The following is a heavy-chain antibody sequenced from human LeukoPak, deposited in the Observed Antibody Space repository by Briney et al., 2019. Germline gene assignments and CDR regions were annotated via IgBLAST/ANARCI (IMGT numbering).Heavy chain of an antibody. V-gene: IGHV3-7*01. CDR2: IKQDGSEK. CDR1: GFTFSSYW. Sequence: GXSLRLSCAASGFTFSSYWMSWVRQAPGKGLEWVANIKQDGSEKHYVDSVKGRFTISRDNAKKSLFLHMNSLRVEDTAVYYCARGSEYTSSTNYYFDYWGQGTLVTVSS. J-gene: IGHJ4*02. D-gene: IGHD6-6*01. CDR3: ARGSEYTSSTNYYFDY.